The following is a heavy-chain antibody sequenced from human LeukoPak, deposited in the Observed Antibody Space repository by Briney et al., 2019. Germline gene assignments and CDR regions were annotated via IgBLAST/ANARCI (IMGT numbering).Heavy chain of an antibody. CDR3: ARVPGVAVPAAIPPYWYFDL. CDR2: IIPIFGTA. J-gene: IGHJ2*01. V-gene: IGHV1-69*13. Sequence: GASVKVSCKASGGTFSSYAISWVRQAPGQGLEWMGGIIPIFGTANYAQKFQGRVTITADESTSTAYMELSSLRSEDTAVYYCARVPGVAVPAAIPPYWYFDLWGRGTLVTVSS. D-gene: IGHD2-2*01. CDR1: GGTFSSYA.